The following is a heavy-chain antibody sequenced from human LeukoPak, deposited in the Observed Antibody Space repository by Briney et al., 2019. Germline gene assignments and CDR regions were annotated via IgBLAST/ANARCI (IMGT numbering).Heavy chain of an antibody. CDR2: IIPIFGTA. CDR1: GGTFSSYA. J-gene: IGHJ4*02. V-gene: IGHV1-69*05. Sequence: ASVKVSCKASGGTFSSYAISWVRQAPGQGLEWMGGIIPIFGTANYAQKFQGRVTITTDESTSTAYMELSSLRSEDTAVYYCARGPFDDEYSSPPGSYYFDYWGQGTLVTVSS. CDR3: ARGPFDDEYSSPPGSYYFDY. D-gene: IGHD6-6*01.